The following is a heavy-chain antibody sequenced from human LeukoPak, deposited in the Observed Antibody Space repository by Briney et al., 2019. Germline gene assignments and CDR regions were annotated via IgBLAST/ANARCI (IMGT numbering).Heavy chain of an antibody. J-gene: IGHJ4*02. V-gene: IGHV3-30*18. CDR3: AKTVTTELDY. CDR2: ISYDGSNK. CDR1: GFTFSSYG. D-gene: IGHD4-17*01. Sequence: PGRSLRLSCAASGFTFSSYGMHWVRQAPDKGLEWVAVISYDGSNKYYADSVKGRFTISRDNSKNTLYLQMNSLRAEDTAVYYCAKTVTTELDYWGQGTLVTVSS.